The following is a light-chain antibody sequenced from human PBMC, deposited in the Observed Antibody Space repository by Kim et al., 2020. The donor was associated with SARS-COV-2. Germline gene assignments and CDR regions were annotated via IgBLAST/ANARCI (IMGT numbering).Light chain of an antibody. V-gene: IGLV1-51*01. CDR2: DNY. Sequence: QSVLTQPPSVSAAPGQGVTISCSGSSSNIGNNYVSWYQQLPGTAPKLLIYDNYKRPSGIPDRFSGSKSGTSATLGITGLQTEDEAVYHCGTWDTSLTAGVFGGGTKLTVL. CDR3: GTWDTSLTAGV. J-gene: IGLJ2*01. CDR1: SSNIGNNY.